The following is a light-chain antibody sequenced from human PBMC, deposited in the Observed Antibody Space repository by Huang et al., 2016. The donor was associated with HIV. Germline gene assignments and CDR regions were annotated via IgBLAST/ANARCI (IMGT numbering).Light chain of an antibody. V-gene: IGKV3-15*01. CDR2: CAS. J-gene: IGKJ1*01. CDR1: QHIDTN. CDR3: HQYNDWPPWT. Sequence: EIVMTQSPATLSVSPGERAILLCRASQHIDTNVVWYQQKPGQAPRLLIFCASTRATGISARFTGGGSETEFTLTINSVQSEDVAMYYCHQYNDWPPWTFGQGTRVEI.